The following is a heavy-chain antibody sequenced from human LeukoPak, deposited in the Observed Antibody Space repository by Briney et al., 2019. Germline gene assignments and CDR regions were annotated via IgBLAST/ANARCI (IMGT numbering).Heavy chain of an antibody. CDR1: GITLSSYW. V-gene: IGHV3-74*01. D-gene: IGHD5-18*01. Sequence: GGSLRLSSAASGITLSSYWMHWVRQAPGKGLVWVSRINSDGTFTNYADSVKGRFTISRDNAKNTLYLQMNSLRAEDTAVYYCARSGSGYSYGDPWGQGTLVTVSS. J-gene: IGHJ5*02. CDR3: ARSGSGYSYGDP. CDR2: INSDGTFT.